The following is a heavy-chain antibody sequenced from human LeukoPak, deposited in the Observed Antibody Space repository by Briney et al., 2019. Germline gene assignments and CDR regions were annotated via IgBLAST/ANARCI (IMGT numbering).Heavy chain of an antibody. CDR2: IIPIFGTA. CDR3: ARELSGSYFDAFDI. Sequence: GASVKVSCKASGGTFSSYAISWVRQAPGQGLEWMGRIIPIFGTANYAQKFQGRVTITTDESTSTAYVELSSLRSEDTAVYYCARELSGSYFDAFDIWGQGTMVTVSS. V-gene: IGHV1-69*05. D-gene: IGHD1-26*01. CDR1: GGTFSSYA. J-gene: IGHJ3*02.